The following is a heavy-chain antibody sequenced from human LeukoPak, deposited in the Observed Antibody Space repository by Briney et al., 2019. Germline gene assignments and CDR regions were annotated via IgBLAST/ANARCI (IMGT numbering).Heavy chain of an antibody. CDR1: GGSISSSSYY. D-gene: IGHD3-22*01. J-gene: IGHJ4*02. V-gene: IGHV4-39*07. CDR2: IYYSGST. CDR3: ARSWDNYYDSSGYYSFDY. Sequence: KPSETLSLTCTVSGGSISSSSYYWGWIRQPPGKGLEWIGSIYYSGSTYYNPSLKSRVTISVDTSKNQFSLKLSSVTAADTAVYYCARSWDNYYDSSGYYSFDYWGQGTLVTVSS.